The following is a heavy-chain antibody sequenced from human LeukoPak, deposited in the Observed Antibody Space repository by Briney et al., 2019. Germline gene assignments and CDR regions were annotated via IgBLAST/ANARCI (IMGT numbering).Heavy chain of an antibody. CDR1: GFTFDDYG. CDR2: INQDGSEK. J-gene: IGHJ5*02. CDR3: ARDCSSTNCYRGGFDP. D-gene: IGHD2-2*01. V-gene: IGHV3-7*01. Sequence: GGSLRLSCAASGFTFDDYGMSWVRQAPGKGLEWVANINQDGSEKYYVDSVKGRFTISRDNAKNSLYLQMNSLRVEDTAVYYCARDCSSTNCYRGGFDPWGQGTLVTVSS.